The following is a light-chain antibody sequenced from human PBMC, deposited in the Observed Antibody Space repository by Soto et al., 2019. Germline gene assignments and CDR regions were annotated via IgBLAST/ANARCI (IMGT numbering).Light chain of an antibody. V-gene: IGLV6-57*01. CDR2: EDN. CDR1: SGSIGSSY. J-gene: IGLJ3*02. CDR3: QSYVTSNPLV. Sequence: NFMLTQPHSVSESPGKTVTISCTRSSGSIGSSYVQWYQQRPGSSPTSVIFEDNQRPTGVPVRFSGSIYSSSNSASLVISGLRTEDEADDYCQSYVTSNPLVFGGGTQVPVL.